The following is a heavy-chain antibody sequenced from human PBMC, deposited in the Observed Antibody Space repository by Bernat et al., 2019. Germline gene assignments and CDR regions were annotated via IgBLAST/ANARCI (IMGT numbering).Heavy chain of an antibody. V-gene: IGHV3-30*03. CDR3: AYSSSPLYDFDY. CDR2: ISYDGSNK. J-gene: IGHJ4*02. D-gene: IGHD6-13*01. CDR1: GFTFSSYG. Sequence: QVQLVESGGGVVQPGRSLRLSCAASGFTFSSYGMHWVRQAPGKGLEWVAVISYDGSNKYYADSVKGRFTISRDNSKNTLYLQMNSLRAEDTAVYYCAYSSSPLYDFDYWGQGTLVTVSS.